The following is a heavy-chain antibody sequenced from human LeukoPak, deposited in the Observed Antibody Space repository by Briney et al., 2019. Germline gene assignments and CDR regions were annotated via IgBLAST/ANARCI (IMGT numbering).Heavy chain of an antibody. V-gene: IGHV3-23*01. CDR2: ISGSGVST. CDR3: TKEPLYCGGDCYEPFDY. D-gene: IGHD2-21*02. Sequence: GGSLRLSCAASGFTFSSYAMSWVRQAPGKGLEWVSAISGSGVSTYYADSVKGRFTISRDNSKNTLYLQMKSLRAEDTAVYYCTKEPLYCGGDCYEPFDYWGQGTLVTVSS. CDR1: GFTFSSYA. J-gene: IGHJ4*02.